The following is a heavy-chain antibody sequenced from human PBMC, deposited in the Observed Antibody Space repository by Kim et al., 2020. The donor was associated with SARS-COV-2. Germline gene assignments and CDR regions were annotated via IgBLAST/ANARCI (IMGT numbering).Heavy chain of an antibody. CDR1: VGSISSGGYY. Sequence: SETLSLTCTVSVGSISSGGYYFSWIRQHPGKGLEWIWYIYYSGSTYYNPSLKSRVTISVDTSKNQFSLKLSSVTAADTAVYYCARAATIFGVVISYFDYWGQGTLVTVSS. J-gene: IGHJ4*02. CDR2: IYYSGST. V-gene: IGHV4-31*03. D-gene: IGHD3-3*01. CDR3: ARAATIFGVVISYFDY.